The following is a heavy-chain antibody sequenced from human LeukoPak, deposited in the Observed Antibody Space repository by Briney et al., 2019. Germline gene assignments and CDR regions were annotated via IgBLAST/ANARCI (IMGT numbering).Heavy chain of an antibody. CDR3: AREIVSAVAGNFDY. D-gene: IGHD6-19*01. CDR1: GFNFRSYE. CDR2: ISNTDETR. J-gene: IGHJ4*02. V-gene: IGHV3-48*03. Sequence: GRSLRLSYAASGFNFRSYEMNWVRQAPGKGLEWVSYISNTDETRTYADSVKGRFTISRDNAKNSLHLEMNSLRAEDTAVYYCAREIVSAVAGNFDYWGQGTLVTVSS.